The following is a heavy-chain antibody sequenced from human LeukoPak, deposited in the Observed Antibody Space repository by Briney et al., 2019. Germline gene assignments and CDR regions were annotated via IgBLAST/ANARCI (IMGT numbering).Heavy chain of an antibody. D-gene: IGHD3-9*01. CDR3: ARVDFDWLSVDY. V-gene: IGHV3-66*01. CDR2: IYSGGST. CDR1: GFTVSSNY. Sequence: GGSLRLSCAASGFTVSSNYMSWVRQAPGKGLEWVSVIYSGGSTYYADSVKGRFTISRDNSKNTLYLQMNSLRAEDTAVYYRARVDFDWLSVDYWGQGTLVTVSS. J-gene: IGHJ4*02.